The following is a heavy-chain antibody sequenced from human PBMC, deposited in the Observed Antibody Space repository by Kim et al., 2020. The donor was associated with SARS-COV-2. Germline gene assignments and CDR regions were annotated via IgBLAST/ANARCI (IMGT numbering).Heavy chain of an antibody. CDR3: TTGMGSGWTGFDY. D-gene: IGHD6-19*01. V-gene: IGHV3-15*01. J-gene: IGHJ4*02. Sequence: YAAPVKGRFTISRDDPKNTLYLQMNSLKTEDTAVYYCTTGMGSGWTGFDYWGQGTLVTVSS.